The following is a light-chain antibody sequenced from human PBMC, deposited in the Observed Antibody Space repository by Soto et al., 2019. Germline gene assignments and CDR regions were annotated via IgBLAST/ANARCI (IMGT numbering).Light chain of an antibody. CDR2: DAS. Sequence: DIQMTQSPSTLSASVGDRVTITCRASQSIGMWLAWYQQKPGKAPKLLIYDASDWESGVPSRFSGSGSGTDFILTISRLQPDDFANYYCQQYNSTWTFGQGTKGEIK. CDR3: QQYNSTWT. V-gene: IGKV1-5*01. J-gene: IGKJ1*01. CDR1: QSIGMW.